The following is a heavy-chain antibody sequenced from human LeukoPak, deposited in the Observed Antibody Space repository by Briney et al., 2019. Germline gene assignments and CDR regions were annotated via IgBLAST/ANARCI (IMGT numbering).Heavy chain of an antibody. CDR1: GYSFSNYW. V-gene: IGHV5-51*01. J-gene: IGHJ4*02. CDR2: IYPGDSDT. Sequence: GESLKISCKGSGYSFSNYWIGWVRQMPGKGLEWMGIIYPGDSDTRYSPSFQGQVTISADKSISTAYLQWSSLKASDTAMYYCARQYYYGSGSYKTLDYWGQGTLVTVSS. D-gene: IGHD3-10*01. CDR3: ARQYYYGSGSYKTLDY.